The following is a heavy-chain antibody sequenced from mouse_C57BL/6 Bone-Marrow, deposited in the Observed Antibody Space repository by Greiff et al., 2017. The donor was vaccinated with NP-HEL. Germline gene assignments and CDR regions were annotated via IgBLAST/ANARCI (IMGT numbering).Heavy chain of an antibody. CDR2: IDPSDSDT. Sequence: QVQLQQPGAELVRPGSSVKLSCKASGYTFTSYWMHWVKQRPIQGLEWIGNIDPSDSDTHYNQKFKDKATLTVDKSSSTAYMQLSSLTSEDSAVYYCARLGGSSYRYFDYWGQGTTLTVSS. J-gene: IGHJ2*01. V-gene: IGHV1-52*01. CDR3: ARLGGSSYRYFDY. D-gene: IGHD1-1*01. CDR1: GYTFTSYW.